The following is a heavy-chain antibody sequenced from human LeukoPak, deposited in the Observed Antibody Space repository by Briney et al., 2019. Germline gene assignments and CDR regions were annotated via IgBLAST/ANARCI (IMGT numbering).Heavy chain of an antibody. Sequence: RQPAGKGLEWIGRIYTSGSTNYNPSLKSRVTISVDTSKNQFSLKLSSVTAADTAVYYCAREGIAAGPDYWGQGTLVTVSS. J-gene: IGHJ4*02. CDR2: IYTSGST. D-gene: IGHD6-6*01. CDR3: AREGIAAGPDY. V-gene: IGHV4-61*02.